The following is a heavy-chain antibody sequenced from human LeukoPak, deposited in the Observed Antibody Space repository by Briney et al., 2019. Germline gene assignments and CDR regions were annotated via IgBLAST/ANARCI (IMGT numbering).Heavy chain of an antibody. CDR3: ARGILSEPLYYFDY. V-gene: IGHV4-31*03. J-gene: IGHJ4*02. CDR1: GGSISSGGYY. D-gene: IGHD2/OR15-2a*01. Sequence: SETLSLTCTVSGGSISSGGYYWSWIRQHPGKGLEWIGYIYYSGSTYYNPSLKSRVTISVDTSKNQFSLKLSSVTAADTAVYYCARGILSEPLYYFDYWGQGTLVTVSS. CDR2: IYYSGST.